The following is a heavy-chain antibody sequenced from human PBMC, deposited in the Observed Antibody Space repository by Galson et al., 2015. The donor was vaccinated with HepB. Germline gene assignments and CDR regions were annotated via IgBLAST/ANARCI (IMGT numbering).Heavy chain of an antibody. CDR3: ARTPDYGDHYFDY. CDR2: IYYSGST. CDR1: GGSISSSSYY. D-gene: IGHD4-17*01. J-gene: IGHJ4*02. V-gene: IGHV4-39*01. Sequence: ETLSLTCTVSGGSISSSSYYWGWIRQPPGKGLEWIGSIYYSGSTYYNPSLKSRVTISVDTSKNQFSLKLSSVTAADTAVYYCARTPDYGDHYFDYWGQGTLVTVSS.